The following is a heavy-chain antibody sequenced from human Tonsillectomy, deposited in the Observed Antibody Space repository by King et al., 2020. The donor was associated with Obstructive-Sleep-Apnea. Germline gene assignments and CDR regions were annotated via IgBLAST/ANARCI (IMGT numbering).Heavy chain of an antibody. CDR3: AKTSFAARPMDV. CDR1: GLRSYTDW. CDR2: IFLGNSDT. D-gene: IGHD6-6*01. J-gene: IGHJ6*02. Sequence: VQLVESGAEVKKPGDSLKISCKGSGLRSYTDWIAWVRQMPGRGLEWMGIIFLGNSDTRYSPSFEGQVTFSVDMSINTAYLQWDSLKASDTAMYFCAKTSFAARPMDVWGQGTPVTVSS. V-gene: IGHV5-51*01.